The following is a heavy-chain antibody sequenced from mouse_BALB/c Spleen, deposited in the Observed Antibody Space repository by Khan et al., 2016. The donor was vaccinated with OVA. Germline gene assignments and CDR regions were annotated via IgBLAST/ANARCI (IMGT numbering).Heavy chain of an antibody. CDR1: GFTFSTYG. CDR2: VSTGGTYT. CDR3: TRHAYYYDSEGFAY. J-gene: IGHJ3*01. D-gene: IGHD1-1*01. V-gene: IGHV5-6*01. Sequence: EVQLVESGGDLVKPGGSLKLSCAASGFTFSTYGMSWVRQTPDRRLEWVATVSTGGTYTYYLDSVKGRFTISRDNAKNTLYLQMSSLKSEDTAMFYCTRHAYYYDSEGFAYWGQGTLVTVSA.